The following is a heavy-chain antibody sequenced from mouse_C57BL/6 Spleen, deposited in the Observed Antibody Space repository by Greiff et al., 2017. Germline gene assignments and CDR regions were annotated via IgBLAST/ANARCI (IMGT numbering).Heavy chain of an antibody. CDR2: IYPRDGST. CDR3: ARSEDYDVGYAMDY. V-gene: IGHV1-85*01. J-gene: IGHJ4*01. Sequence: QVQLQQSGPELVKPGASVKLSCKASGYTFTSYDINWVKQRPGQGLEWIGWIYPRDGSTKYNEKFKGKATLTVDTSSSTAYMELHSLTSEDSAVYFCARSEDYDVGYAMDYWGQGTSVTVSS. CDR1: GYTFTSYD. D-gene: IGHD2-4*01.